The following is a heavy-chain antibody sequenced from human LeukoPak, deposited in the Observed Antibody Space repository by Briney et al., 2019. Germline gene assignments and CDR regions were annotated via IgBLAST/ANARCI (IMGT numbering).Heavy chain of an antibody. CDR3: ARGVTGIYYYYYMDT. CDR1: GYTFTGYG. D-gene: IGHD3-10*01. V-gene: IGHV1-2*02. CDR2: INPNSGGT. Sequence: ASVKVSCKASGYTFTGYGFTWVRQAPGQGLEWMGWINPNSGGTNYAQKFQGRVTMTRDTSISTAYMELSRLSSDDTAVYYCARGVTGIYYYYYMDTWGKGTTVTVSS. J-gene: IGHJ6*03.